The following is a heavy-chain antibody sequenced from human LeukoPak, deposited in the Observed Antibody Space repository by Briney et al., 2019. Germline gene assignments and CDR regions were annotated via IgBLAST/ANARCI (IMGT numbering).Heavy chain of an antibody. Sequence: ASVKVSCKASGGTFSSYAISWVRQAPGQGLEWMGGIIPIFGTANYAQKFQGRVTITADESTSTAYMELSSLRSEDTAVYYCATPFISAKDRYYGSGSYAFDIWGQGTMVTVSS. CDR3: ATPFISAKDRYYGSGSYAFDI. CDR1: GGTFSSYA. V-gene: IGHV1-69*01. J-gene: IGHJ3*02. CDR2: IIPIFGTA. D-gene: IGHD3-10*01.